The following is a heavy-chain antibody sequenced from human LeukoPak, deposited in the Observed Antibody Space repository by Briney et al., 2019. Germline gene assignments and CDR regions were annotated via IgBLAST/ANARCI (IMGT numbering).Heavy chain of an antibody. CDR3: VRVSQWELTYNWFDP. CDR1: GYTFTGYY. Sequence: ASVKVSCKASGYTFTGYYMHWVRQAPGQGLEWMGWINPNSGGTNYAQKFQGRVTMTRDTSISTAYMELSRLGSDDTAVYYCVRVSQWELTYNWFDPWGQGTLVTVSS. J-gene: IGHJ5*02. D-gene: IGHD1-26*01. V-gene: IGHV1-2*02. CDR2: INPNSGGT.